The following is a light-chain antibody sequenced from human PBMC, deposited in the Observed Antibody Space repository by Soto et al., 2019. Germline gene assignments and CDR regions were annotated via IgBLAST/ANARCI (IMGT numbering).Light chain of an antibody. CDR1: SNDFGSHNL. CDR3: CSYAGSGTSPYV. Sequence: QSVLTQPASVSGSPGQSITISCTGTSNDFGSHNLVSWYQQHPGKAPKLMIFEGSKRPSGVSNRFSGSKSGNTASLTISGLQAEDEADYYCCSYAGSGTSPYVFGTGTKLTVL. V-gene: IGLV2-23*01. CDR2: EGS. J-gene: IGLJ1*01.